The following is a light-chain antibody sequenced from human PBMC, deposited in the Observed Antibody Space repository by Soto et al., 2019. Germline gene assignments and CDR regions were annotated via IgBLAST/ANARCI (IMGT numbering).Light chain of an antibody. Sequence: DIQMTQSPSTLSASVGDRVTITCRASQSIGSWLAWYQQKPGKAPKLLIYDASSLESGVPSRFSGSGSGTEFTLTISSLQPDDFATYYCQQYNSWYTFGQGTKLEIK. J-gene: IGKJ2*01. CDR2: DAS. V-gene: IGKV1-5*01. CDR3: QQYNSWYT. CDR1: QSIGSW.